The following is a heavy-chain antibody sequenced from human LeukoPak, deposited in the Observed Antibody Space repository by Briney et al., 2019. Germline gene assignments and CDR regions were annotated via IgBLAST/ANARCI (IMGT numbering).Heavy chain of an antibody. Sequence: VESLKTSCKGSGYRFTYYWIGWVRQMPGKGLEGVWIIYPGDSDTRYSPSFQGQVTISADKSINTANLQWSSLKASDTAMYYCERGAAGTTPAYYYFGLDVWGQGTTVRVSS. V-gene: IGHV5-51*01. CDR2: IYPGDSDT. CDR3: ERGAAGTTPAYYYFGLDV. D-gene: IGHD1-7*01. CDR1: GYRFTYYW. J-gene: IGHJ6*02.